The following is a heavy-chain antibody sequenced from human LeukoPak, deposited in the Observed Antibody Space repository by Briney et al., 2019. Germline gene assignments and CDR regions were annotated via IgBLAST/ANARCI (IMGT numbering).Heavy chain of an antibody. V-gene: IGHV4-59*12. Sequence: SETLSLTCTVSGGSISSYYWSWVRQPPGKGLEWIGYIYYSGSTNYNPSLKSRVTISVDTSKNQFSLQLNSVTPEDTAVYYCARAEGPYDSSGSLFDYWGQGTLVTVSS. CDR1: GGSISSYY. CDR3: ARAEGPYDSSGSLFDY. CDR2: IYYSGST. D-gene: IGHD3-22*01. J-gene: IGHJ4*02.